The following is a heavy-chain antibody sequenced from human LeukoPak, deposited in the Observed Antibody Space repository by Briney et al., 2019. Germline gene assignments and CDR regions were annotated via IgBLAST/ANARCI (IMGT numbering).Heavy chain of an antibody. J-gene: IGHJ4*02. CDR3: ARDLVFGVARGYYFDY. CDR1: GFTFSSYS. D-gene: IGHD3-3*01. V-gene: IGHV3-21*01. CDR2: ISSSSSYI. Sequence: PGGSLRLSCAASGFTFSSYSMNWVRQAPGKGLEWVSSISSSSSYIYYADSVKGRFTISRDNAKNSLYLQMNSLRAEDTAVYYCARDLVFGVARGYYFDYWGQGTLVTVSS.